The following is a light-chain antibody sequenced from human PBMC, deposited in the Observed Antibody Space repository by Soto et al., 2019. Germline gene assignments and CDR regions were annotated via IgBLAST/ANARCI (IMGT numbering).Light chain of an antibody. CDR3: QQGINWPLT. V-gene: IGKV3-11*01. CDR1: QSVSSY. Sequence: EIVLTQSPATLSLSPGERASLSCRASQSVSSYLAWYQQKPGQAPRLLIYDAFNRATGIPARFSGSGSGTDFTLTISSLEPEDVAVYYCQQGINWPLTFXGGTKVDIK. J-gene: IGKJ4*01. CDR2: DAF.